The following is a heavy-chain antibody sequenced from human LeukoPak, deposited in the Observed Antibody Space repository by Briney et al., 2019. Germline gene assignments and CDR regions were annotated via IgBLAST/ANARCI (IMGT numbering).Heavy chain of an antibody. J-gene: IGHJ6*02. V-gene: IGHV4-31*03. Sequence: PSQTLSLTCTVSGGSISIGGYYWSWIRQHPGKGLEWIGYIYYSGNTYYNPSLKSRVTMSVDTSKNQFSLKLSSVTAADTAVYYCARGLQSHRYYYGMDVWGQGTTVTVSS. CDR2: IYYSGNT. CDR3: ARGLQSHRYYYGMDV. CDR1: GGSISIGGYY.